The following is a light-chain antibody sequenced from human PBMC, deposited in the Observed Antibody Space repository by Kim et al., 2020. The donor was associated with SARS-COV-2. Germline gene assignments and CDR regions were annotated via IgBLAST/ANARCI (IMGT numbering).Light chain of an antibody. Sequence: EIVMTQSPATLSVFPGDRATLSCRASQSISRNLAWYQRKPDQSPRLLIYGASTRATGIPARFTGSGSGTEFTLTITSLQSEDFAVYYCQQYNNWPPLMYTFGQGTKLEI. CDR3: QQYNNWPPLMYT. CDR1: QSISRN. J-gene: IGKJ2*01. CDR2: GAS. V-gene: IGKV3-15*01.